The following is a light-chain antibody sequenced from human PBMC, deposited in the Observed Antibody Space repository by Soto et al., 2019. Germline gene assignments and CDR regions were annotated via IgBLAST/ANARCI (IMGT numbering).Light chain of an antibody. CDR1: QSINRH. V-gene: IGKV3-15*01. Sequence: IVLTQSPATLSLSPGERATLSCRASQSINRHLAWYRQKPGQTPRLLISGASTRATGIPVRFSGSGSGTEFTLTISSLQSEDFAVYYCQQYHNWPLITFGQGTRLEI. CDR3: QQYHNWPLIT. J-gene: IGKJ5*01. CDR2: GAS.